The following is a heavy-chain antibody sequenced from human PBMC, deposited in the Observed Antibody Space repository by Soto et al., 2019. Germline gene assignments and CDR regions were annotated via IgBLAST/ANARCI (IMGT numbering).Heavy chain of an antibody. CDR2: IIPKFGTA. D-gene: IGHD6-19*01. J-gene: IGHJ5*02. V-gene: IGHV1-69*01. CDR1: GDTFSSYG. Sequence: QVQLVQSGAEVKKPGSSVKVSCKASGDTFSSYGISWVRQAPGQGLEFMGGIIPKFGTANYAQKFRGRVTITADESTSTAYMEVSSLGSEDTAVYYCARASGRGWYNWFDTWGQGTLLTVSS. CDR3: ARASGRGWYNWFDT.